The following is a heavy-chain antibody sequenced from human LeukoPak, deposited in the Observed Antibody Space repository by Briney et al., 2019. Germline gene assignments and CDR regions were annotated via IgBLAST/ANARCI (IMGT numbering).Heavy chain of an antibody. D-gene: IGHD4-11*01. CDR1: GFTFKTYV. Sequence: GGSLGLSCGASGFTFKTYVMNWVRQAPGKGLEWVSGISHSGGSTYYAESVTGRFTISRDNSKNTLYLQMNSLRAEDTAVYYCAKGKGVTTLNVGPYFDYWGQGALVTVSS. J-gene: IGHJ4*02. CDR2: ISHSGGST. CDR3: AKGKGVTTLNVGPYFDY. V-gene: IGHV3-23*01.